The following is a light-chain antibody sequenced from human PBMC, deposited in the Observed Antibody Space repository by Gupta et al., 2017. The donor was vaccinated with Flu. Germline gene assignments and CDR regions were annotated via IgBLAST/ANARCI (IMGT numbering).Light chain of an antibody. CDR1: QSITRN. V-gene: IGKV1-39*01. J-gene: IGKJ5*01. CDR2: ATA. CDR3: QQSYSIPPNT. Sequence: DRITITCRASQSITRNLKWYQQKPGKAPKNLIYATAILQSGVPPRGSGSGSGTEFTLTISSRQPEEVATYFCQQSYSIPPNTFGQGARLDIK.